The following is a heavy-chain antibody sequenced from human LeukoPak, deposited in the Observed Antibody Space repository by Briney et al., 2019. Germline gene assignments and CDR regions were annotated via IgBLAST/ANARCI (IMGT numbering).Heavy chain of an antibody. V-gene: IGHV3-21*01. Sequence: TGGSLRLSCAASGFTFSSYAMSWVRQAPGKGLEWVSSISSSSSYIYYADSVKGRFTISRDNAKNSLYLQMNSLRAEDTAVYYCARDGYDSSGYYYYYNGMDVWGQGTTVTVSS. CDR2: ISSSSSYI. D-gene: IGHD3-22*01. J-gene: IGHJ6*02. CDR3: ARDGYDSSGYYYYYNGMDV. CDR1: GFTFSSYA.